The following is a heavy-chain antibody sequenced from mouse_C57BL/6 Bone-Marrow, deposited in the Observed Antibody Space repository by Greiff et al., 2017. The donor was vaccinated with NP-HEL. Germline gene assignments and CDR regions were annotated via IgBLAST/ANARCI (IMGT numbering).Heavy chain of an antibody. V-gene: IGHV1-81*01. D-gene: IGHD1-1*01. J-gene: IGHJ1*03. CDR1: GYTFTSYG. CDR2: IYPRSGNT. CDR3: ARPHYYGSPSYWYFDV. Sequence: QVQLQQSGAELARPGASVKLSCTASGYTFTSYGIRWVPQRTGQGLEWLGEIYPRSGNTYYNEQFKGKATLTADKSSSTAYRELRSLTSEDSAVYVGARPHYYGSPSYWYFDVWGTGTTVTVSS.